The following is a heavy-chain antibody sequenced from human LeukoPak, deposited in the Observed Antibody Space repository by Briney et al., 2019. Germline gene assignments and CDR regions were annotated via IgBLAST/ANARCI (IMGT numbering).Heavy chain of an antibody. Sequence: GASVKVSCKASGGTFSSYAISWVRQAPGQGLEWMGGIIPIFGTANCAQKFQGRVTITADESTSTAYMELSSLRSEDTAVYYCARGGRDWNDCVELWGQGTLVTVSS. J-gene: IGHJ4*02. D-gene: IGHD1-1*01. CDR1: GGTFSSYA. V-gene: IGHV1-69*13. CDR3: ARGGRDWNDCVEL. CDR2: IIPIFGTA.